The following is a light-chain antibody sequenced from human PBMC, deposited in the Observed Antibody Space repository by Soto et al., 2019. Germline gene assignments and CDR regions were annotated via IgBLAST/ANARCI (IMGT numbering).Light chain of an antibody. J-gene: IGKJ1*01. CDR1: QSLLNSNGYNY. Sequence: DIVMTQSPLSLPVTPGEPASISCRSSQSLLNSNGYNYLDWYLQKPGQSPQLLIYLGSSRASGVPDRFSGSGSGTDFTLTISRVEAEDVGFYYCMQALHACVAFGQGTKVDIK. V-gene: IGKV2-28*01. CDR2: LGS. CDR3: MQALHACVA.